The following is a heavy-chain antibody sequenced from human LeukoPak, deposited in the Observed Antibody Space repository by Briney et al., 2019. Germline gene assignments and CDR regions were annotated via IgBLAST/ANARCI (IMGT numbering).Heavy chain of an antibody. D-gene: IGHD3-10*01. V-gene: IGHV4-30-4*01. CDR2: IYYSGST. CDR3: ARGGSMVRGVIINYFDY. CDR1: GGSISSGDYY. Sequence: SETLSLTCTVSGGSISSGDYYWSWIRQPPGKGLEWIGYIYYSGSTYYNPSLKSRVTISVDTSKNQFSLKLSSVTAADTAVYYCARGGSMVRGVIINYFDYWGQGTLVTVSS. J-gene: IGHJ4*02.